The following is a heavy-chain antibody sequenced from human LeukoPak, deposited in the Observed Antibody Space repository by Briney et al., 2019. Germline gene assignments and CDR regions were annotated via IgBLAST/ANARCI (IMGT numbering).Heavy chain of an antibody. Sequence: PGGSLRLSCAASGFTFSTSAMIWVRQALGKGLEWVSAISGSLDSTYYAGSVKGRFTISRDNSKNTLYLHMNNLRAEDTAVYYCATAPWQQLQYWGQGTLVPVPS. CDR1: GFTFSTSA. V-gene: IGHV3-23*01. J-gene: IGHJ4*02. D-gene: IGHD3-9*01. CDR3: ATAPWQQLQY. CDR2: ISGSLDST.